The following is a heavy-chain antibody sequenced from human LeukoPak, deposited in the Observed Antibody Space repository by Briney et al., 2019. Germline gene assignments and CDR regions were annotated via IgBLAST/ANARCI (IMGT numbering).Heavy chain of an antibody. J-gene: IGHJ5*02. V-gene: IGHV2-5*01. CDR3: ARFSTTVTTGYFDP. CDR1: GFSLTTSGVG. Sequence: SGPTLVNPTQPLTLTCTFSGFSLTTSGVGVAWVRQPPGKPLEWLALTYWNDDNRYSPSLESRLTIMRDTSKNQVVLILTNMDPVDTATYYCARFSTTVTTGYFDPWGQGILVTVSS. CDR2: TYWNDDN. D-gene: IGHD4-17*01.